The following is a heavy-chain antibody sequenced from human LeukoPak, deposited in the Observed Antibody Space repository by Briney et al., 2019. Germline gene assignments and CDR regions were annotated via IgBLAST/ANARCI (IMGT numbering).Heavy chain of an antibody. Sequence: GRSRRPSCAASGFTFSDHYMDWVRQAPGKGREWVGRSRNKANSYTTEYSASVKGRFTISTDDSKNSLYLQMNSLKTEDTAVYYCARATGAFDIWGQGTMVTVSS. D-gene: IGHD1-14*01. V-gene: IGHV3-72*01. CDR2: SRNKANSYTT. J-gene: IGHJ3*02. CDR3: ARATGAFDI. CDR1: GFTFSDHY.